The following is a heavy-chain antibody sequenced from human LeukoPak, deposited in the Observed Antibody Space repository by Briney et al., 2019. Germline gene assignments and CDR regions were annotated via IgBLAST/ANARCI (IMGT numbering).Heavy chain of an antibody. D-gene: IGHD7-27*01. J-gene: IGHJ4*02. Sequence: ASVKVSCTASGYTFTSYYMHWVRQAPGQGLEWMGWMSPNSGDTGYSQKFQGRVTMTRDTSISTAFMELTSLRSEDTAVYYCVRGPPNWGFDFWGQGALVTVSS. CDR2: MSPNSGDT. V-gene: IGHV1-8*02. CDR3: VRGPPNWGFDF. CDR1: GYTFTSYY.